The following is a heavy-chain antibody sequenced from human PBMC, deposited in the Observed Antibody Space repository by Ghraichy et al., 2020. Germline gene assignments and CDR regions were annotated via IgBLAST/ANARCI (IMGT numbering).Heavy chain of an antibody. J-gene: IGHJ6*02. CDR2: IWYDGSNK. V-gene: IGHV3-33*01. D-gene: IGHD5-24*01. Sequence: LSLTCAASGFTFSSYGMHWVRQAPGKGLEWVAVIWYDGSNKYYADSVKGRFTISRDNSKNTLYLQMNSLRAEDTAVYYCARRREGRDGYNPYYYYGMDVWGQGTTVTVSS. CDR3: ARRREGRDGYNPYYYYGMDV. CDR1: GFTFSSYG.